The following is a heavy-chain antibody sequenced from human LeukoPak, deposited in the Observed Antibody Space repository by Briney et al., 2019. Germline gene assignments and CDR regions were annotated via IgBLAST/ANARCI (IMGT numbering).Heavy chain of an antibody. CDR3: ARGDGGYNAFSFDY. Sequence: GGSLRLSCAASGFTFSSYWMSWVRQAPGKGLEWVANIKQDGSEKYYVDSVKGRFTISRDNAKNSLYLQMNSLRAEDTAVYYCARGDGGYNAFSFDYWGQGTLVTVSS. CDR2: IKQDGSEK. D-gene: IGHD5-24*01. V-gene: IGHV3-7*01. CDR1: GFTFSSYW. J-gene: IGHJ4*02.